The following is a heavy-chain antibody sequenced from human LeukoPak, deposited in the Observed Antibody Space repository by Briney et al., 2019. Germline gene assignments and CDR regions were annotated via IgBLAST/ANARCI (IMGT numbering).Heavy chain of an antibody. D-gene: IGHD6-19*01. CDR1: GGSFSGYY. Sequence: SETLSLTCAVYGGSFSGYYWSWIRQPPGKGLEWIGEINHSGSTNYNPSLKSRVTISVDTSKNQFSLKLSSVTAADTAVYYCARGSGWYPGADDAFDIWGQGTMVTVSS. J-gene: IGHJ3*02. CDR3: ARGSGWYPGADDAFDI. CDR2: INHSGST. V-gene: IGHV4-34*01.